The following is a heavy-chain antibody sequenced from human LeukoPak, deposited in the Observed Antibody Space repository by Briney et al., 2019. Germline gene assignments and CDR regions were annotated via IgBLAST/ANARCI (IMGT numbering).Heavy chain of an antibody. CDR2: ISSSGSTM. J-gene: IGHJ4*02. V-gene: IGHV3-48*01. Sequence: GGSLRLSCAASGFTFSNYNMIWVRQAPGKGLESVSYISSSGSTMHYADSVRGRFTISRDNAKKSLYLQMNRLRAEDTAVYYCARVWDGYSGEDYWGQGTLVTVSS. D-gene: IGHD4-17*01. CDR1: GFTFSNYN. CDR3: ARVWDGYSGEDY.